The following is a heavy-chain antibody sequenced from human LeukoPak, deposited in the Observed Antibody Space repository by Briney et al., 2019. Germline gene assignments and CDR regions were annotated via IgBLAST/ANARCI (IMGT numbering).Heavy chain of an antibody. CDR2: IYSGGST. CDR3: ARVGYVWGSYWSFDY. V-gene: IGHV3-53*01. CDR1: GFTVSSNY. D-gene: IGHD3-16*01. J-gene: IGHJ4*02. Sequence: GGSLRLSCAAPGFTVSSNYMSWVRQAPGKGLEWGSHIYSGGSTCYADSVKGRVTISRNNSKNTLNIQMTSLRAEDTAVYYCARVGYVWGSYWSFDYWGQGTLVTVSS.